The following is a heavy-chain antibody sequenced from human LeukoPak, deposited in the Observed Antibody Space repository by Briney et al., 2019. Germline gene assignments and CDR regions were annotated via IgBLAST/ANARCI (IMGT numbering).Heavy chain of an antibody. Sequence: GGSLRLSCAASGFTFSNYAMSWVRQAPGRGLEWVSAISGRGDKTYHADSVKGRFTISRDNSKNTLYLQMNSLRAEDTAVYYCAKDYSSGSPEYFHHWGQGTLVTVSS. CDR2: ISGRGDKT. CDR3: AKDYSSGSPEYFHH. V-gene: IGHV3-23*01. CDR1: GFTFSNYA. J-gene: IGHJ1*01. D-gene: IGHD3-10*01.